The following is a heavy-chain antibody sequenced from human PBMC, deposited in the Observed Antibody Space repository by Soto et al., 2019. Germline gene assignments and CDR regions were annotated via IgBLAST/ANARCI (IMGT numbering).Heavy chain of an antibody. CDR2: ISYDGSNK. Sequence: QVQLVESGGGVVQPGRSLRLSCAASGFTFSSYGMHWVRQAPGKGLEWVAVISYDGSNKYYADSVKGRFTISRENSKNTLYLQMNSLRAEDTAVYYCAKVQRGGMDVWGQGNTVTVSS. D-gene: IGHD3-10*01. CDR3: AKVQRGGMDV. V-gene: IGHV3-30*18. CDR1: GFTFSSYG. J-gene: IGHJ6*02.